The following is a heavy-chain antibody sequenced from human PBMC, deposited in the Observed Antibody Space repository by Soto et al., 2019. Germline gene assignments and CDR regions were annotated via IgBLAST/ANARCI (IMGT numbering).Heavy chain of an antibody. Sequence: EVQLVESGEGLVQPGGSLRLSCAASGFSFSSYWMHWLRQVPGKGLVWVSRINGDGDYTNYADSVKGRFTISRDNAKNTLYLQMNSLRAEDTAVYYCARERGGYSSDFWGQGTLVTVSS. V-gene: IGHV3-74*01. D-gene: IGHD2-15*01. CDR1: GFSFSSYW. CDR2: INGDGDYT. J-gene: IGHJ4*02. CDR3: ARERGGYSSDF.